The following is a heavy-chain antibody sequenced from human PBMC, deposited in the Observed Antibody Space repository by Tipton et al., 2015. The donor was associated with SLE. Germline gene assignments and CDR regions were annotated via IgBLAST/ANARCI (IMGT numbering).Heavy chain of an antibody. CDR2: IKQDGSEK. CDR1: GFTFSSYW. D-gene: IGHD3-22*01. V-gene: IGHV3-7*01. CDR3: ARDLAHYYDSSGYYYDYFDY. J-gene: IGHJ4*02. Sequence: SLRLSCAASGFTFSSYWMSWVRQAPGKGLEWVANIKQDGSEKYYVDSVKGRFTISRDNAKNSLYLQMNSLGAEDTAVYYCARDLAHYYDSSGYYYDYFDYWGQGTLVTVSS.